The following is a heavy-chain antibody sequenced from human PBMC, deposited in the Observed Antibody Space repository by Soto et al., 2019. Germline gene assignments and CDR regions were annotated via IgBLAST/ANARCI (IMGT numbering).Heavy chain of an antibody. CDR1: GYTLTELS. J-gene: IGHJ6*02. V-gene: IGHV1-24*01. CDR3: ARHGPRVYYDNSDYYYYGMDV. CDR2: FDPEDGET. D-gene: IGHD3-22*01. Sequence: ASVKVSCKVSGYTLTELSMHWVRQAPGKGLEWMGGFDPEDGETIYAQKFQGRVTMTEDTSTDTAYLQWSSLKASDTAMYYCARHGPRVYYDNSDYYYYGMDVWGQGTTVTVSS.